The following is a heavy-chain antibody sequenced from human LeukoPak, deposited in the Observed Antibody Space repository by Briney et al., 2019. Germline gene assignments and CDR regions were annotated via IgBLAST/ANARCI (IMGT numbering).Heavy chain of an antibody. D-gene: IGHD2-21*02. J-gene: IGHJ4*02. CDR1: GDSISPYS. CDR2: IYYSGRT. V-gene: IGHV4-59*01. CDR3: ARAKYCGGDCYHYFDY. Sequence: SETLSLTCTVSGDSISPYSWSWIRQPPGKGLEWIGYIYYSGRTSYDTSLKGRLTISLDTSNNQLSLKLSSVTAADTAVYYCARAKYCGGDCYHYFDYWGQGTLVTVSS.